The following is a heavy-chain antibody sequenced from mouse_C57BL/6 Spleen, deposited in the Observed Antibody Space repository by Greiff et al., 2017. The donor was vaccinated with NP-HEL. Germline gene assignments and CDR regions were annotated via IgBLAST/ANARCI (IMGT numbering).Heavy chain of an antibody. J-gene: IGHJ4*01. V-gene: IGHV1-72*01. CDR3: AKDYSYAMDY. Sequence: QVQLKQPGAELVKPGASVKLSCKASGYTFTSYWMHWVKQRPGRGLEWIGRIDPNSGGTKYNEKFKSKATLTVDKPSSPAYMQLSSLTSEDSAVYYCAKDYSYAMDYWGQGTSVTVSS. CDR1: GYTFTSYW. CDR2: IDPNSGGT. D-gene: IGHD1-1*01.